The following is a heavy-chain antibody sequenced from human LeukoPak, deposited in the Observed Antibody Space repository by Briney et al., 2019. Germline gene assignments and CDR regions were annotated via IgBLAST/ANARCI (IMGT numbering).Heavy chain of an antibody. V-gene: IGHV3-23*01. D-gene: IGHD3-16*01. CDR1: GFTFSGFA. CDR3: AKRDHYGLFFFDY. Sequence: GGSLRLSCAASGFTFSGFAMGWVRQAPGVGLEWVSEISGDGGTTFYADSVKGRFTISRDNSENTLYLQMNSLRAGDTAVYYCAKRDHYGLFFFDYWGQGNLVAVSS. CDR2: ISGDGGTT. J-gene: IGHJ4*02.